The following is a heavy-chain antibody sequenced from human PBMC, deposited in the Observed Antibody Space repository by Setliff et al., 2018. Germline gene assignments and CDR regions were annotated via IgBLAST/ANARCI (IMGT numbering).Heavy chain of an antibody. J-gene: IGHJ6*02. V-gene: IGHV4-59*01. CDR2: IQKSGST. D-gene: IGHD3-3*01. CDR1: GVSISSYY. CDR3: ARLSWNGLRYYGLDV. Sequence: SETLSLTCSVSGVSISSYYWSWIRQPPGKGLESIGYIQKSGSTNYNPSLMSRVSISVDTSKNQVSLKLRSVTAADTAVYYCARLSWNGLRYYGLDVWGQGTTVTVSS.